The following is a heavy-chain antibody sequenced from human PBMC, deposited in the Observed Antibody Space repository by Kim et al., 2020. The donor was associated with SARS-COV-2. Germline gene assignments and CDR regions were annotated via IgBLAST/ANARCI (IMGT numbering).Heavy chain of an antibody. Sequence: ASVKVSCKASGYSFTSYDINWVRQATGQGLEWMGWVNPNSGNTGYAQKFQGRVTMSRNTVTSTAYMELSSLRSEDTDVYYCASGPSGWYDYWGQGTLVTVSS. J-gene: IGHJ4*02. CDR1: GYSFTSYD. V-gene: IGHV1-8*02. D-gene: IGHD6-19*01. CDR3: ASGPSGWYDY. CDR2: VNPNSGNT.